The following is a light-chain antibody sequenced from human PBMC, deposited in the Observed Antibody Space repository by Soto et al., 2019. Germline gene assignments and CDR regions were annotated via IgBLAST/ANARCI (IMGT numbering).Light chain of an antibody. CDR3: QHYGGSFI. CDR2: NTS. V-gene: IGKV3-20*01. CDR1: QSINSKS. J-gene: IGKJ3*01. Sequence: EIVLTQSPGTLSLSPGEGATVSCRVSQSINSKSLVWYQRKFGQAPRLLIYNTSSRATGIPDRVSGSGSGTDFTISISRLEPEDFAVYYCQHYGGSFIFGPGTKVDFK.